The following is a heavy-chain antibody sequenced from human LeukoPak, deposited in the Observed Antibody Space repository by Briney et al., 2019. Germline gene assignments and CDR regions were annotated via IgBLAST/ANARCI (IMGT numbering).Heavy chain of an antibody. CDR2: INPNSGDT. J-gene: IGHJ4*02. CDR1: GYTFTGYY. D-gene: IGHD2-21*02. Sequence: GTSVKVSCKASGYTFTGYYVHWVRQAPGQGLEWMGRINPNSGDTNYAQKFQGRVTMTRDTSISTAYMELSRLRSGDTAVYYCGRDYCGGDCFPDYWGQGTLVTVSS. V-gene: IGHV1-2*06. CDR3: GRDYCGGDCFPDY.